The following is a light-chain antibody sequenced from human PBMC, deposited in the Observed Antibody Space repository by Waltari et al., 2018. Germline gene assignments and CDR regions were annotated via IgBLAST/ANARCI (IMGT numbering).Light chain of an antibody. CDR1: SSYVGGYIY. J-gene: IGLJ3*02. CDR2: DVR. Sequence: QSALTQPRSVSGSPGQSVTISCTGTSSYVGGYIYVSWYQQHPDKAPKLMIYDVRKRPAGLPDRFSGSKSGNTASLTISGLQAEDEAEYYCCSYADKYTLVFGGGTKLTVL. V-gene: IGLV2-11*01. CDR3: CSYADKYTLV.